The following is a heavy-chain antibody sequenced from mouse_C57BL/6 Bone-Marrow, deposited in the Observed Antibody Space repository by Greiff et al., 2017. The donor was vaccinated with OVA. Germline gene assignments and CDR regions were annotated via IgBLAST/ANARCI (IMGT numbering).Heavy chain of an antibody. V-gene: IGHV1-55*01. J-gene: IGHJ2*01. Sequence: VQLQQPGAELVKPGASVKMSCKASGYTFTSYWITWVKQRPGQGLEWIGDIYPGSGSPNYNEKFKSKATLTVATSSSTAYMQLSSRTSEDSAVYYWARRDYSGGHYFDYWGQGTTLTVSS. D-gene: IGHD2-12*01. CDR3: ARRDYSGGHYFDY. CDR1: GYTFTSYW. CDR2: IYPGSGSP.